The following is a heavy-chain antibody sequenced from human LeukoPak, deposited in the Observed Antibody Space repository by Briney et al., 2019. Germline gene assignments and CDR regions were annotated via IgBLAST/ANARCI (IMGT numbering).Heavy chain of an antibody. V-gene: IGHV3-23*01. CDR1: GFTFRSSA. CDR2: ISSSGTDT. J-gene: IGHJ4*02. Sequence: QAGGTLRLSCAASGFTFRSSAMSWVRQAPGKVPEWVSSISSSGTDTSYADPVKGRFTISKDNSKNTLYLQMNSLRVDDTAVYYCAKQLRYCSDGYCYFDYWGQGTLVTVSS. CDR3: AKQLRYCSDGYCYFDY. D-gene: IGHD2-15*01.